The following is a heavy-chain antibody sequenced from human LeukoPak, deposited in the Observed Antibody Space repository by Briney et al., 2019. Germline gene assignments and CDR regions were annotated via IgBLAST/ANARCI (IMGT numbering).Heavy chain of an antibody. CDR1: GGSMSSYY. CDR2: IYTSGSI. V-gene: IGHV4-4*09. CDR3: ARGLAYYNSESFYVWLDP. D-gene: IGHD3-10*01. J-gene: IGHJ5*02. Sequence: SETLSLTCTVSGGSMSSYYWSWIRQPPGKGLEWIGYIYTSGSINYNPSLKSRVIISVDTSKNQFSLALSSVTAADTAIYYCARGLAYYNSESFYVWLDPWGQGTLVTVSS.